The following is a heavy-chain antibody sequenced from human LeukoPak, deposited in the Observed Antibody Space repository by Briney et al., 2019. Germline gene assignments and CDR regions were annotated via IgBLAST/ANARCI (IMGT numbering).Heavy chain of an antibody. CDR1: GLTFSSYA. CDR2: ISGSGDNT. V-gene: IGHV3-23*01. Sequence: GGSLRLSCIVSGLTFSSYAMNWVRQAPGKGLEWVAVISGSGDNTYYADSVKGRFTISRDNSKNTLYLQMNSLRAEDTAVYYCAKEYYYDSSGYYGNFDYWGQGTLVTVSS. CDR3: AKEYYYDSSGYYGNFDY. D-gene: IGHD3-22*01. J-gene: IGHJ4*02.